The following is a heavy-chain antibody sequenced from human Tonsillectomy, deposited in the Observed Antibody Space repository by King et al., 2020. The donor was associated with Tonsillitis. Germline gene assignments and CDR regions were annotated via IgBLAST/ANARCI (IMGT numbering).Heavy chain of an antibody. CDR2: RWYDGTIK. J-gene: IGHJ5*02. V-gene: IGHV3-33*01. D-gene: IGHD2-2*01. CDR1: GFSFGDYG. CDR3: ARDRSVEAPAAIPWFDP. Sequence: VQLVESGGGVVQPGRSLRLSCAASGFSFGDYGMHWVRQVPGKGLEWVALRWYDGTIKYYADSVKGRFTISRDDSEKKLYLQMNTLRAEDTAVYFCARDRSVEAPAAIPWFDPWGQGTLVTVSS.